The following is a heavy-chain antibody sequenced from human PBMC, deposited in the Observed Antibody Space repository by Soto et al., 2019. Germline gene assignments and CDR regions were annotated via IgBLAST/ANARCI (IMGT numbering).Heavy chain of an antibody. Sequence: GGSLRLSCAASGFTFSTYSMNWARQAPGKGLEWIAYISIGSTTIFYADSVKGRFTISRDNAKSSLYLQMNSLRDEDTAVYYCARDNGMAGSFDPWGQGTLVTVSS. J-gene: IGHJ5*02. CDR1: GFTFSTYS. V-gene: IGHV3-48*02. CDR2: ISIGSTTI. CDR3: ARDNGMAGSFDP. D-gene: IGHD2-8*01.